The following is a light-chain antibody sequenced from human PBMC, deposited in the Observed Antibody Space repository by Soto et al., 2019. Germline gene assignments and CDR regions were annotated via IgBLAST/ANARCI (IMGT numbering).Light chain of an antibody. J-gene: IGKJ3*01. V-gene: IGKV1-5*03. CDR3: QQYNSYSRT. CDR2: KAS. CDR1: QSISSW. Sequence: DIHMTQSPSTLSASLGDRVTITFRASQSISSWLAWYQQKPGKAPKPLIYKASSLESGVPSRFSGSGSGTEFTLTISSLQPDDFATYYCQQYNSYSRTFGPGTKVDI.